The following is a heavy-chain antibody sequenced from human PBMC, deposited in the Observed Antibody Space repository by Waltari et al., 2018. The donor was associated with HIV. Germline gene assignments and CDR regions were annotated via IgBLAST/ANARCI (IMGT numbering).Heavy chain of an antibody. V-gene: IGHV4-61*02. D-gene: IGHD3-22*01. J-gene: IGHJ3*02. CDR2: IYPSVST. CDR3: ARFMYYYDSRDAFDI. Sequence: QVQLQESGPGLVKPSQTLSLTCTVSGGSISSGSYYWSWIRQPAGKGLEWIGRIYPSVSTNYNPSLKSRVTISVDTSKNQFSLKLSSVTAADTAVYYCARFMYYYDSRDAFDIWGQGTMVTVSS. CDR1: GGSISSGSYY.